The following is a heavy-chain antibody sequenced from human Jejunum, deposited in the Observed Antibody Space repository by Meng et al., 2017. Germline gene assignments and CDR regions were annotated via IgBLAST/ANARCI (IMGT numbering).Heavy chain of an antibody. Sequence: GESLKISCAASGFTLSNYQVHWVRQVPGKGLLWVSYINSDGSYTYNADSVKGRFTASRDNAKNMAYLQMNNLGPEDSALYYCTTTPTSGGKHKDSWGQGTLVTVSS. J-gene: IGHJ4*02. CDR1: GFTLSNYQ. CDR2: INSDGSYT. D-gene: IGHD1-26*01. V-gene: IGHV3-74*01. CDR3: TTTPTSGGKHKDS.